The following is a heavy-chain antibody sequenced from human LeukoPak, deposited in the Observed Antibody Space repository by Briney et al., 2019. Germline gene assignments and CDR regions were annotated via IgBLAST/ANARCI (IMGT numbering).Heavy chain of an antibody. V-gene: IGHV4-38-2*02. CDR2: IYHDGTT. Sequence: SETLSLTFRVSGYSLISGYYGGWIRQPPGKGLEWIASIYHDGTTYSNPSLKRRVTISVDPSNNQVSLKVTSVTAADGRVYYCARDQRSTGRFIDYEDRGLGSLVS. D-gene: IGHD4-17*01. CDR1: GYSLISGYY. J-gene: IGHJ1*01. CDR3: ARDQRSTGRFIDYED.